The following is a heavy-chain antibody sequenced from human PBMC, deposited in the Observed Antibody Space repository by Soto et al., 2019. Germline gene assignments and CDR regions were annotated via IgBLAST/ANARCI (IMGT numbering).Heavy chain of an antibody. V-gene: IGHV1-2*02. CDR3: ATMVLDLPTIVPSDY. J-gene: IGHJ4*02. D-gene: IGHD3-10*01. Sequence: QVQLVQSGAEVKKPGASVKVSCKTYGYTFTAYYLHWVRQAPGQGLEWMGWVSPKTGDTKYAQTFQDRVSMTSDTSISTAYMELSRLRSDDTALYYCATMVLDLPTIVPSDYWGPGTLVTVAS. CDR2: VSPKTGDT. CDR1: GYTFTAYY.